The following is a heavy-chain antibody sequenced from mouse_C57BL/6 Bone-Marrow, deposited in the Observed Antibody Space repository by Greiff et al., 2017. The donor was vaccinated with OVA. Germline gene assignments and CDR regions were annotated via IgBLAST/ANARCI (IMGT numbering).Heavy chain of an antibody. V-gene: IGHV14-4*01. CDR2: IDPENGDT. CDR3: ATDDYDRFAY. J-gene: IGHJ3*01. CDR1: GFNIKDDY. Sequence: VQLQQSGAELVRPGASVKLSCTASGFNIKDDYMHWVKQRSEQGLEWIGWIDPENGDTEYASKFQGKATITADTSSNTAYLQLSSLTSEDTAVYYCATDDYDRFAYWGQGTLVTVSA. D-gene: IGHD2-4*01.